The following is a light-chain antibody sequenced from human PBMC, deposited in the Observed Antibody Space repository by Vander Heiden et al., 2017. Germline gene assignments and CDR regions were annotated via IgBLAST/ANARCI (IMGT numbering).Light chain of an antibody. Sequence: IPLTQSPSSLSASVGDRVTITCQASRDTSYHLTWYQQKPGTAPKLLIYDASNLETGVPSRFAGSGSGTDFTFTINSLQPEDIATYYCQQYDNLPFTFGQGTRLEIK. CDR1: RDTSYH. V-gene: IGKV1-33*01. CDR2: DAS. CDR3: QQYDNLPFT. J-gene: IGKJ5*01.